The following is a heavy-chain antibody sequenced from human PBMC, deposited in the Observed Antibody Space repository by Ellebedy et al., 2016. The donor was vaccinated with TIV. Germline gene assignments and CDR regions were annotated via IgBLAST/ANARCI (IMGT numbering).Heavy chain of an antibody. CDR2: MNPNSGNT. Sequence: ASVKVSXXASGYTFTSYDINWVRQATGQGLEWMGWMNPNSGNTGYAQKFQGRVTMTRNTSISTAYMELSSLRSEDTAVYYCARGRPGRSGAARGNYYYYYMDVWGKGTTVTVSS. V-gene: IGHV1-8*01. D-gene: IGHD4/OR15-4a*01. CDR1: GYTFTSYD. CDR3: ARGRPGRSGAARGNYYYYYMDV. J-gene: IGHJ6*03.